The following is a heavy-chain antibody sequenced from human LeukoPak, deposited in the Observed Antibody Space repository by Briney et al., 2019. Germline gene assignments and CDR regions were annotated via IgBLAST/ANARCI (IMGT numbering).Heavy chain of an antibody. CDR3: ARGLYSSSWPDYYYYMDV. CDR1: GYTFTGYY. CDR2: ISPSGGST. D-gene: IGHD6-13*01. V-gene: IGHV1-46*01. Sequence: ASVKVSCKASGYTFTGYYMHWVRQAPGQGPEWMGVISPSGGSTTYAQKFQGRVTLTRDMSTSTDYLELSSLRSEDTAVYYCARGLYSSSWPDYYYYMDVWGKGTTVTISS. J-gene: IGHJ6*03.